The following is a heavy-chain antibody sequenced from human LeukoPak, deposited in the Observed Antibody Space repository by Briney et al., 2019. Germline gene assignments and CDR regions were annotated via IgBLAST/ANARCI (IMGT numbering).Heavy chain of an antibody. CDR3: ASDAHYYDSSGYSFPDAFDI. Sequence: PETLSLTCTVSGGSISSSSYYWGWIRQPPGKGLEWIGSIYYSGSTYYNPSLKSRVTISVDTSKNQFSLKLSSVTAADTAVYYCASDAHYYDSSGYSFPDAFDIWGQGTMVTVSS. CDR1: GGSISSSSYY. CDR2: IYYSGST. V-gene: IGHV4-39*07. D-gene: IGHD3-22*01. J-gene: IGHJ3*02.